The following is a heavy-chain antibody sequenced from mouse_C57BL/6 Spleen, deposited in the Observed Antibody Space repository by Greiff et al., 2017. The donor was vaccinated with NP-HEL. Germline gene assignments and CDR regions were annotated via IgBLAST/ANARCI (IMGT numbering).Heavy chain of an antibody. CDR3: TFRQLRLRGFAY. J-gene: IGHJ3*01. D-gene: IGHD3-2*02. Sequence: EVQLQQSGAELVRPGASVKLSCTASGFNIKDDYMHWVKQRPEQGLEWIGWIDPENGDTEYASKFQGKATITADTSSNTAYLQLSSLTSEDTAVYYCTFRQLRLRGFAYWGQGTLVTVSA. CDR1: GFNIKDDY. CDR2: IDPENGDT. V-gene: IGHV14-4*01.